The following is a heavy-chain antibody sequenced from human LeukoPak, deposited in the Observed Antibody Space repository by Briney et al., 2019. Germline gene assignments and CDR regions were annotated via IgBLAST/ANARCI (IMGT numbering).Heavy chain of an antibody. J-gene: IGHJ4*02. CDR2: INPNSGDA. CDR3: AKNPYEYYFDF. Sequence: ASVKVPCKASGYTFTGYYVHWVRQAPGQGLEWMGWINPNSGDANYAQKFQGRVTMTRDTSIRTAYMELSGLRSDDTAVYYCAKNPYEYYFDFWGQGTLVTVSS. CDR1: GYTFTGYY. D-gene: IGHD5-12*01. V-gene: IGHV1-2*02.